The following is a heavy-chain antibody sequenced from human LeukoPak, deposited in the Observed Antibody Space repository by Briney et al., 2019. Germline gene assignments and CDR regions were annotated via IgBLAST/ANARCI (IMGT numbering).Heavy chain of an antibody. CDR2: INSDGSST. J-gene: IGHJ3*02. V-gene: IGHV3-74*01. D-gene: IGHD2-21*01. CDR3: ARDQKFFRLWRGVWGGDPFDI. Sequence: GGSLRLSCAASGFTFSSYWMHWVRQAPGKGLVWVSRINSDGSSTSYADSVKGRFTISRDNAKNSLYLQMNSLRAEDTAVYYCARDQKFFRLWRGVWGGDPFDIWGQGTMVTVSS. CDR1: GFTFSSYW.